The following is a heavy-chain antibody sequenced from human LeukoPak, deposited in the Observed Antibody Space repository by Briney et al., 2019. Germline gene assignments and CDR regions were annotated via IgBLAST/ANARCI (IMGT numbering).Heavy chain of an antibody. CDR2: ISNDGSEK. CDR1: GFTFSSYG. Sequence: GGSLRLSCAASGFTFSSYGMHWVRQAPGKGLEWVAIISNDGSEKFHADSVKGRFTITRDTSQNTLYLQMNSLRAEDTAVYYCAKVSGGGLYYDGMDVWGQGTTVTVSS. D-gene: IGHD1-14*01. CDR3: AKVSGGGLYYDGMDV. V-gene: IGHV3-30*18. J-gene: IGHJ6*02.